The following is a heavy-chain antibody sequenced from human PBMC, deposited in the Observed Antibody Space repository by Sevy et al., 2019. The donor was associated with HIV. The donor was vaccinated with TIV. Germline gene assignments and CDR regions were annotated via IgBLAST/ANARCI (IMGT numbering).Heavy chain of an antibody. D-gene: IGHD6-13*01. V-gene: IGHV4-34*01. Sequence: SETLSLTCAVYGGSFSGDFWSWIRQPPGKGPEWIGEINHRGATSYNSLFKSRVSISIDTSRKQFSLKLTSVTAADTAVYHCARAAIAAPGAPFDDWGQGTLVTVSS. J-gene: IGHJ4*02. CDR3: ARAAIAAPGAPFDD. CDR2: INHRGAT. CDR1: GGSFSGDF.